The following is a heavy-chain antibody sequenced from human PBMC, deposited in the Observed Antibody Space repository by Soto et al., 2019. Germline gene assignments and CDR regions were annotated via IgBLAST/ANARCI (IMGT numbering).Heavy chain of an antibody. V-gene: IGHV1-69*13. CDR1: GGTFSSYA. D-gene: IGHD2-2*01. CDR3: ARSIVVVPAAIGYYYYGMDV. Sequence: APVKVSCKASGGTFSSYAISWVRQAPGQGLEWMGGIIPIFGTANYAQKFQGRVTITADESTSTAYMELSSLRSEDTAVYYCARSIVVVPAAIGYYYYGMDVWGQGTTVTVSS. J-gene: IGHJ6*02. CDR2: IIPIFGTA.